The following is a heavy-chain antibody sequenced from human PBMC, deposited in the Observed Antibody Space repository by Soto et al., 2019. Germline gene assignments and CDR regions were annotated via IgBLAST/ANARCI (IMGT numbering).Heavy chain of an antibody. Sequence: QVQLVQSGAEVKKPGASVKVSCKASGYTFTSYGISWVRQAPGQGREWMGWISAYNGNTNYAQKLQGRVTMTTDTSTSTAYMELRSLRSDDTAVYYCARATPLYYYDSSGPVDYWGQGTLVTVSS. D-gene: IGHD3-22*01. J-gene: IGHJ4*02. V-gene: IGHV1-18*01. CDR3: ARATPLYYYDSSGPVDY. CDR2: ISAYNGNT. CDR1: GYTFTSYG.